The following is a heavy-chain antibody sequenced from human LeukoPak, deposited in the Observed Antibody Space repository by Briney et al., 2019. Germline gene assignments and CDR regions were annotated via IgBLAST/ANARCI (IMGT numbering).Heavy chain of an antibody. J-gene: IGHJ2*01. D-gene: IGHD1-14*01. CDR2: IKQDGTEK. V-gene: IGHV3-7*01. CDR3: ATVDSRDPITPICWYFDL. CDR1: GFTFSNYW. Sequence: PGGSLRLSCAASGFTFSNYWMSWVRQAPGKGLEWVANIKQDGTEKYYVDSVTGRFTISRDNAKNSLYLQMDSLRAEDTAVYYCATVDSRDPITPICWYFDLWGRGTLVTVSS.